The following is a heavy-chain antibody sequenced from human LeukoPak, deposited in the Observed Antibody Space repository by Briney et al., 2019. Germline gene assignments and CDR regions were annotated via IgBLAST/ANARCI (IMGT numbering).Heavy chain of an antibody. Sequence: SETLSLTCAVYGGSFSGYYWSWIRQPPGKGLEWIGEINHSGSTNYNPSLKSRVTISVDTSKNQFSLKLSSVTAADTAVYYCARGRDIVVVTATTDYWYFDLWGRGTLVTVSS. CDR3: ARGRDIVVVTATTDYWYFDL. CDR2: INHSGST. J-gene: IGHJ2*01. D-gene: IGHD2-21*02. CDR1: GGSFSGYY. V-gene: IGHV4-34*01.